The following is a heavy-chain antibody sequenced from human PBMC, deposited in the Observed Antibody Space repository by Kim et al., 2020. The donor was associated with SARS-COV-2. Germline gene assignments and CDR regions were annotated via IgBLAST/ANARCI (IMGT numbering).Heavy chain of an antibody. Sequence: GSLRLSCAASGFTFSSYAMSWVRQASGKGLEWVSAISTSGGTTFYADSVKGRSTISRDNSKNTMYLQMNSLRVEDTAVYYCAKGRYSGSYVPGYCGQGILVTVSS. J-gene: IGHJ4*02. CDR1: GFTFSSYA. D-gene: IGHD1-26*01. V-gene: IGHV3-23*01. CDR2: ISTSGGTT. CDR3: AKGRYSGSYVPGY.